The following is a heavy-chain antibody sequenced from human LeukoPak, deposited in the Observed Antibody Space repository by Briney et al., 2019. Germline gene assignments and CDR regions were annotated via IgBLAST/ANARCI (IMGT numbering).Heavy chain of an antibody. CDR1: GYTFTGYY. J-gene: IGHJ5*02. V-gene: IGHV1-2*06. CDR3: ARAVNYDFWSGSGNWFDP. Sequence: ASVKVSCKASGYTFTGYYMHWVRQAPGQGLEWMGRINPNSGGTNYAQKFQGRFTMTRDTSISTAYMELSRLRSDDTAVYYCARAVNYDFWSGSGNWFDPWGQGTLVTVSS. D-gene: IGHD3-3*01. CDR2: INPNSGGT.